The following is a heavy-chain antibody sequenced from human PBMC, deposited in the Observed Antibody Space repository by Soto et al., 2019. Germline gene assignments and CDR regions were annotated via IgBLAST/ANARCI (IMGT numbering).Heavy chain of an antibody. V-gene: IGHV1-69*12. CDR3: ASGIQLWLRRINNGYSG. CDR2: IIPMFGTA. J-gene: IGHJ4*02. CDR1: GGTFSTYA. Sequence: QVQLVQSGAEVKKPESSVKVSCKAPGGTFSTYAISWVRQAPGQGLEWMGGIIPMFGTANYAQRVQGRVTITAEESTNTVYMELSSLRSEDTAVYFCASGIQLWLRRINNGYSGWGQGTLVTVSS. D-gene: IGHD5-18*01.